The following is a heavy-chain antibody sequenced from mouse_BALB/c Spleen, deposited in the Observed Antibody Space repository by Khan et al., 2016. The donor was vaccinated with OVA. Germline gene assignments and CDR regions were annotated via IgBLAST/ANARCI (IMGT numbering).Heavy chain of an antibody. CDR3: VRRGNYYGGFYWYFDV. D-gene: IGHD1-1*02. CDR1: GFSLTNYD. CDR2: IWTGGGT. J-gene: IGHJ1*01. V-gene: IGHV2-9-2*01. Sequence: QVQLKQSGPGLVAPSQSLSITCTVSGFSLTNYDISWIRQPPGKGLEWLGVIWTGGGTNYNSTFMSRLSISKDNSKSQVFLKMNSLQTDDTAIYYCVRRGNYYGGFYWYFDVWGAGTTVTVSS.